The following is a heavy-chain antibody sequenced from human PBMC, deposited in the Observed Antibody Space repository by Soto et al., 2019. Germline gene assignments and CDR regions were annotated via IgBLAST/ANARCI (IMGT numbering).Heavy chain of an antibody. CDR3: ARDHGDYVYWYFDL. V-gene: IGHV4-59*01. D-gene: IGHD4-17*01. Sequence: QVQLQESGTGLVKPSETLSLTCTVSGGSISSYYWSWLRQPPGKGLEWIGYIYYSGSTNYNPSLKTRVTISVDTSKNQFSLKLSSVTAADTAVYYCARDHGDYVYWYFDLWGRGTLVTVSS. J-gene: IGHJ2*01. CDR2: IYYSGST. CDR1: GGSISSYY.